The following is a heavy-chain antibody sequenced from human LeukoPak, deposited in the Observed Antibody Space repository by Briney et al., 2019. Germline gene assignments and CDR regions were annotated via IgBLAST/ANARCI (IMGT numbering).Heavy chain of an antibody. Sequence: PSETLSLTCAVSGGSISSSNWWSWVRQPPGKGLEWIGEIYHSGSTNYNPSLKSRVTMSVDKSKNQFSLKLSSVTAADTAVYYCARDHDSREDAFDIWGQGTMVTVSS. V-gene: IGHV4-4*02. CDR1: GGSISSSNW. CDR3: ARDHDSREDAFDI. D-gene: IGHD3-22*01. CDR2: IYHSGST. J-gene: IGHJ3*02.